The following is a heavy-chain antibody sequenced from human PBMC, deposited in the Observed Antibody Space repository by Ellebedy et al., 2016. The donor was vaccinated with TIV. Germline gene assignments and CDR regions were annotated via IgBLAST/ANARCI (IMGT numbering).Heavy chain of an antibody. V-gene: IGHV4-30-2*01. CDR3: ARVVSESPDY. CDR1: GGSISSGGYS. CDR2: IYHSGST. Sequence: SETLSLXXAVSGGSISSGGYSWSWIRQPPGKGLEWIGYIYHSGSTYYNPSLKSRVTISVDTSKNQFSLKLSSVTAADTAVYYCARVVSESPDYWGQGTLVTVSS. J-gene: IGHJ4*02.